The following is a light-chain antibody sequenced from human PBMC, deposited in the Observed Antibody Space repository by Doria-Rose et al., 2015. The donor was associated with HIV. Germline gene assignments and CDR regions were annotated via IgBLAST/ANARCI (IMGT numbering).Light chain of an antibody. Sequence: DIVMTQSPASLAVSLGERATINCKSSQRVLYSFNNKHAIAWYQQKSGQPPKLLIYWASTRESGVPDRFSGTGSGTDFTLTIDSLQAEDVAVYYCHQYYNIPQAFGQGTKLEIK. V-gene: IGKV4-1*01. CDR1: QRVLYSFNNKHA. CDR2: WAS. J-gene: IGKJ2*01. CDR3: HQYYNIPQA.